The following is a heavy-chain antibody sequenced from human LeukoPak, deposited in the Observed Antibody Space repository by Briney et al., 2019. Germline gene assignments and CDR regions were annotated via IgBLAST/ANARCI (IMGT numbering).Heavy chain of an antibody. J-gene: IGHJ3*02. D-gene: IGHD4-17*01. CDR3: VKLDYGDYVDAFDI. CDR1: GFTFSSYG. V-gene: IGHV3-30*18. Sequence: AGGSLRLSCAASGFTFSSYGMHWVRQAPGKGLEWVAVISYDGSNKYYADSVKGRFTISRDNSKNTLYLQMNSLRAEDTAVYYCVKLDYGDYVDAFDIWGQGTMVTVSS. CDR2: ISYDGSNK.